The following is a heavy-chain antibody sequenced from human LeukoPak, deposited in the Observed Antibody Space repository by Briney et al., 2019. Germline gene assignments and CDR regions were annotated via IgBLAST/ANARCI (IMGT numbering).Heavy chain of an antibody. Sequence: GGSLRLSCAASGFTFSSYSMNWVRQAPGKGLEWVSYISSSSSTMYYADSVKGRFTISRDNAKNSLYLQMNSLRAEDTAVYYCARDLSGSYTPYYFDYWGQGTLVTVSS. J-gene: IGHJ4*02. V-gene: IGHV3-48*01. CDR2: ISSSSSTM. CDR1: GFTFSSYS. CDR3: ARDLSGSYTPYYFDY. D-gene: IGHD1-26*01.